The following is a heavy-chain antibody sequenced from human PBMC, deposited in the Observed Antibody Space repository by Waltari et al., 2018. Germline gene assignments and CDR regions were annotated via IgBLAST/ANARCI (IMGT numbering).Heavy chain of an antibody. CDR1: GGSISSYY. V-gene: IGHV4-59*01. D-gene: IGHD4-17*01. CDR3: ARDRPVRYYYYAMDV. J-gene: IGHJ6*02. Sequence: QVQLQESGPGLVKPSETLSLTCTVSGGSISSYYWSWIRQPPGKGLEWIGYIYYSGSTNYNPSLKSRVTISIDTSRNQFSLKLSSVTAADTAVYYCARDRPVRYYYYAMDVWGQGTTVTVSS. CDR2: IYYSGST.